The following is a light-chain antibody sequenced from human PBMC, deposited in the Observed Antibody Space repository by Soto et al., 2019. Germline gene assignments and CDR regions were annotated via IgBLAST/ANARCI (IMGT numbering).Light chain of an antibody. CDR1: QSVSSGY. J-gene: IGKJ2*01. CDR3: QQFGSSPPMYT. V-gene: IGKV3-20*01. CDR2: SAS. Sequence: EIVLTQSPGTLALSPGDRATLSCRASQSVSSGYLAWYQQKPGQAPRLLIYSASSRATDIPDRFSGSGSGTDFTLTISGLEPEDFAVYYCQQFGSSPPMYTFGQGTKLEIK.